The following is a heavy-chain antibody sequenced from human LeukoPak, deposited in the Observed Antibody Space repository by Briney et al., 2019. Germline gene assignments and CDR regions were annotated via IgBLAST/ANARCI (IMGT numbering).Heavy chain of an antibody. Sequence: SQTLSLTCTVSGGSISSGSYYWSWIRQPAGKGLEWIGRIYTSGSTNYNPSLKSRVTISVDTSKNQFSLKLSSVTAADKAVYYCASTTLSPLTEIFDYWGQGTLVTVSS. D-gene: IGHD1-14*01. V-gene: IGHV4-61*02. CDR2: IYTSGST. CDR3: ASTTLSPLTEIFDY. J-gene: IGHJ4*02. CDR1: GGSISSGSYY.